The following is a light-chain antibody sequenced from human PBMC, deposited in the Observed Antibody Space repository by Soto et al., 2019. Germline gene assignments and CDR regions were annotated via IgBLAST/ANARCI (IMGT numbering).Light chain of an antibody. Sequence: EIVMTQSPATLSVSPGERATLFCKASQSVSSSLAWYQQKPGQAPRLLIYHVSTRATGIPARFSGSGSGTEFTLTISSLQSEDFAVYYCQQYYSWPPLTFGGGTKVEIK. J-gene: IGKJ4*01. CDR3: QQYYSWPPLT. V-gene: IGKV3D-15*01. CDR1: QSVSSS. CDR2: HVS.